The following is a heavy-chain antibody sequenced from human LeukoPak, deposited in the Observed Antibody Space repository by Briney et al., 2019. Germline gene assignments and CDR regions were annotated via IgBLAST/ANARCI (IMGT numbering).Heavy chain of an antibody. CDR3: ARAGYGSGPREPYYYGMDV. Sequence: SETLSLTCAVSGGSISSGGYSWSWIRQPPGKGLEWIGYIYHSGSTYYNPSLKSRVTISVDRSKNQFSLKLSSVTAADTAVYYCARAGYGSGPREPYYYGMDVWGKGTTVTVS. CDR1: GGSISSGGYS. CDR2: IYHSGST. V-gene: IGHV4-30-2*01. D-gene: IGHD3-10*01. J-gene: IGHJ6*04.